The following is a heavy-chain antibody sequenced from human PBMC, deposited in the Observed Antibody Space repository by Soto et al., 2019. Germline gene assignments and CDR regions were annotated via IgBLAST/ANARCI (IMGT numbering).Heavy chain of an antibody. CDR3: ARGTRSYYPFGYYYGMDV. D-gene: IGHD1-26*01. V-gene: IGHV1-8*01. Sequence: QVQLVQSGAEVKKPGASVKVSCKASGYTFTSYDINWVRQATGQGLEWMGWMNPNSGNTGYAQKFQGRVTMTRNTSISTAYMELSSLRSEDTAVYYCARGTRSYYPFGYYYGMDVWGQGTTVTVSS. J-gene: IGHJ6*02. CDR1: GYTFTSYD. CDR2: MNPNSGNT.